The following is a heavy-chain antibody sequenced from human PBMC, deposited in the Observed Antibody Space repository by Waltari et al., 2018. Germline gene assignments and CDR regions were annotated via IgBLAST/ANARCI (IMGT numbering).Heavy chain of an antibody. Sequence: QLQLQESGPGLVKPSETLSLTCSVSGGSITSDYYYWGWIRHPPWKGLEWFGSIYFRGSTYYNPSLRGRVTISVDTSKNPFSLQLRSVTAADTAVYYCARHVEEVVAAPTGYIDYWGQGTLVTVSS. V-gene: IGHV4-39*01. CDR1: GGSITSDYYY. CDR3: ARHVEEVVAAPTGYIDY. CDR2: IYFRGST. J-gene: IGHJ4*02. D-gene: IGHD3-22*01.